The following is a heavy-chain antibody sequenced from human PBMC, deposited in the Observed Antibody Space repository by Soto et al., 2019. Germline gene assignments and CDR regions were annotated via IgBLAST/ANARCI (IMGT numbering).Heavy chain of an antibody. CDR1: VFTFSSYA. V-gene: IGHV3-23*01. D-gene: IGHD3-22*01. J-gene: IGHJ4*02. Sequence: PGGSLRLSCAASVFTFSSYAMIWVRQAPGKGLEWVSAISGSGGSTYYADSVKGRFTISRDNSKNTLYLQMNSLRAEDTAVYYCAKCYDSSGSTFDYWGQGTLVTVSS. CDR3: AKCYDSSGSTFDY. CDR2: ISGSGGST.